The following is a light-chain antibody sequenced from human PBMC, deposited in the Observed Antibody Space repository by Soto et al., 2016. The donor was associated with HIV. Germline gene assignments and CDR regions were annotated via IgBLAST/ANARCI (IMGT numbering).Light chain of an antibody. J-gene: IGKJ4*01. CDR2: KAS. V-gene: IGKV1-5*03. CDR1: QSISTW. Sequence: DIQMTQSPSSVSASVGDRVTITCRASQSISTWLAWYQQKPGKAPKLLIYKASSLESGVPSRFSGSGSGTEFTLTISSLEPDDVATYYCQQYNSYSPITFGGGTKVEIK. CDR3: QQYNSYSPIT.